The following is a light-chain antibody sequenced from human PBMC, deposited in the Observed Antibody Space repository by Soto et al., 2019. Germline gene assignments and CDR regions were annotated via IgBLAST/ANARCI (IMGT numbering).Light chain of an antibody. CDR3: QQSYSSPPT. CDR2: AAS. J-gene: IGKJ1*01. V-gene: IGKV1-39*01. Sequence: DIQMTQSPSTLSASVGDRVTITCRASQSISRYLHWYQHKPGKAPKLLIYAASSLQSGVPSRFSGSRSGPDFTLTISSLQPEDFATYYCQQSYSSPPTFGQGTKVDI. CDR1: QSISRY.